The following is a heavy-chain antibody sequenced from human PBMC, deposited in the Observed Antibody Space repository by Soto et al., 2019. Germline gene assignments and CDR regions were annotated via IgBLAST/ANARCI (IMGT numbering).Heavy chain of an antibody. J-gene: IGHJ4*02. CDR3: ASITPPGYSYGPY. D-gene: IGHD5-18*01. CDR1: EASVCSETSY. Sequence: SPTGTVFEASVCSETSYESWMQPPPGKGLEWIGFIHYSGSTNYNPSLKSRVTISIDTSKNQFSLKLSSVTAADTAVYYCASITPPGYSYGPYWGQGTLVTVS. CDR2: IHYSGST. V-gene: IGHV4-61*01.